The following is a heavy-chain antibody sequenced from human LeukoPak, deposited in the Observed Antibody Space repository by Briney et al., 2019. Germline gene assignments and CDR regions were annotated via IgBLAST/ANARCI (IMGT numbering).Heavy chain of an antibody. CDR2: INPNSGGT. Sequence: ASVKVSCKASGYTFTGYYMHWVRQAPGQGLEWMGRINPNSGGTNYAQKFQGRVTMTRDTSISTAYMELSRLRSDDTAVYYCARTTYYDFWSGALDAWGKGTTVTVSS. CDR1: GYTFTGYY. D-gene: IGHD3-3*01. CDR3: ARTTYYDFWSGALDA. V-gene: IGHV1-2*06. J-gene: IGHJ6*04.